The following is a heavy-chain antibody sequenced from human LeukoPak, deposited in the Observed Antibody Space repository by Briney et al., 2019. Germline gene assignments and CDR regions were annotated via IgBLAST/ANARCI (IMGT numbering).Heavy chain of an antibody. Sequence: GGSLRLSCAASGFTFSSYGMHWVRQAPGKGLEWVAVIWYDGSNKYYADSVKGRFTISRDNSKNTLYLQMNSLRAEDTAVYYCARDSGWFGELLSTTDYWGQGTLVTVSS. V-gene: IGHV3-33*01. D-gene: IGHD3-10*01. J-gene: IGHJ4*02. CDR3: ARDSGWFGELLSTTDY. CDR1: GFTFSSYG. CDR2: IWYDGSNK.